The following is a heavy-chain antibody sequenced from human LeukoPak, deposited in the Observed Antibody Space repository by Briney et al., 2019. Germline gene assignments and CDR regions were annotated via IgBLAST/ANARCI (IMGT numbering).Heavy chain of an antibody. CDR2: IIPIFGTA. V-gene: IGHV1-69*13. Sequence: ASVKVSCKASGGTFSSYAISWVRQAPGQGLEWMGGIIPIFGTANYAQKFQGRVTITADESTSTACMELSSLRSEDTAVYYCARDNRGSGWYPDYWGQGTLVTVST. D-gene: IGHD6-19*01. J-gene: IGHJ4*02. CDR1: GGTFSSYA. CDR3: ARDNRGSGWYPDY.